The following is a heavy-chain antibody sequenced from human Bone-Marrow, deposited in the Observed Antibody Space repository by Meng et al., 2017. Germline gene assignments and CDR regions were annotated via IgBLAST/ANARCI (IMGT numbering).Heavy chain of an antibody. J-gene: IGHJ4*02. CDR3: ARDVADYYYDSSGYWPLYYFDY. D-gene: IGHD3-22*01. V-gene: IGHV7-4-1*02. CDR1: GGTFTSYA. CDR2: INTNTGNP. Sequence: ASVKVSCKASGGTFTSYAMNWVRQAPGQGLEWMGWINTNTGNPTYAQGFTGRFVFSLDTSVSTAYLQISSLKAEDTAVYYCARDVADYYYDSSGYWPLYYFDYWGQGTLVTVSS.